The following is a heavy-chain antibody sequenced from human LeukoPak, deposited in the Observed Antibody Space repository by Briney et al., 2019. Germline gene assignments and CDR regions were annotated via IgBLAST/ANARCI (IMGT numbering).Heavy chain of an antibody. CDR2: IIPILGIA. CDR1: AGTFSSYA. V-gene: IGHV1-69*04. CDR3: ARDKAGDLIDY. Sequence: SVTVSCKASAGTFSSYAISWVRQAPGRGLEWMGRIIPILGIANYAQKLQGRVTMTTDTSTSTAYMELRSLRSDDTAVYYCARDKAGDLIDYWGQGTLVTVSS. J-gene: IGHJ4*02. D-gene: IGHD3-3*01.